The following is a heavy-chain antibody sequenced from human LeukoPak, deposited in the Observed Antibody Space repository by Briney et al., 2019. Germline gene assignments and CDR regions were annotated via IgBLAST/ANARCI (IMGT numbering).Heavy chain of an antibody. CDR2: MSGGDGSP. J-gene: IGHJ4*02. D-gene: IGHD3-10*01. CDR3: AKGESHPKYYFDY. CDR1: GFTFSTYA. Sequence: GGSLRLSCAASGFTFSTYAMRWVRQAPGKGLEWVSSMSGGDGSPYYADSVKGRFTISRDNSKNTLYLQMNSLRAEDTAVYYCAKGESHPKYYFDYWGQGTLVTVSS. V-gene: IGHV3-23*01.